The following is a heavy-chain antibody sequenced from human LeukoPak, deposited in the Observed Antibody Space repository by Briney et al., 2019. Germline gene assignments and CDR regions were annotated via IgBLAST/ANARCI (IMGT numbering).Heavy chain of an antibody. D-gene: IGHD2-21*01. V-gene: IGHV4-39*01. Sequence: SETLSLTCTVSGGSVGSSDSYWVWVRQPPGKGLEWVGSIYYGGTTHYSPSLKSRVTVSVDTSKNQFSLSLTSVTAADTAVYYCARRGLVVVPLWGQGTLVTVSS. J-gene: IGHJ4*02. CDR2: IYYGGTT. CDR3: ARRGLVVVPL. CDR1: GGSVGSSDSY.